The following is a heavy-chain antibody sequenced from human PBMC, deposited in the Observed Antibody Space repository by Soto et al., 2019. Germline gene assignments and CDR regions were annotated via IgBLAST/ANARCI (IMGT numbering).Heavy chain of an antibody. Sequence: QVQLVQSGAGGKKPGSSVKVSCKASGGPFSSYTISWVRQAPGQGLEWMGRIIPILGIANYAQKFQGRVTITADKSTSTAYMELSSLRSEDTAVYYCARDLGSVAGTNWFDPWGQGTLVTVSS. J-gene: IGHJ5*02. CDR1: GGPFSSYT. V-gene: IGHV1-69*08. CDR3: ARDLGSVAGTNWFDP. D-gene: IGHD6-19*01. CDR2: IIPILGIA.